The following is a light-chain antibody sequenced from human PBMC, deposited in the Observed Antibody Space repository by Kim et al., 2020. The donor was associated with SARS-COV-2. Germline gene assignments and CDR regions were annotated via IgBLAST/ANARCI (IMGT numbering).Light chain of an antibody. J-gene: IGLJ3*02. CDR2: TND. Sequence: QSVLTQPPSASGTPGQRVTISCSGSSSNIGRDSVYWYQQLPGEAPKLLIYTNDQRPSGVPDRFSGSKSGTSASLAISGLRSEDEADYYCATWDDSLSGPVFGGGTQLT. V-gene: IGLV1-47*01. CDR1: SSNIGRDS. CDR3: ATWDDSLSGPV.